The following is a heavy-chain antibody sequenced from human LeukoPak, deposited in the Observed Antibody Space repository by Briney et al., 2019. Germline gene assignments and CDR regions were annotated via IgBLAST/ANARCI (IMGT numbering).Heavy chain of an antibody. J-gene: IGHJ6*02. D-gene: IGHD2-15*01. CDR3: VRDSPRRVVPYGMDV. CDR1: GGSFSGYY. V-gene: IGHV4-34*01. CDR2: INHSGST. Sequence: SETLSLTCAVYGGSFSGYYWSWIRQPPGKGLEWIGEINHSGSTNYNPSLKSRVTISVDTSKSQFSLKLSSVTAADTAVYYCVRDSPRRVVPYGMDVWGQGTTVTVSS.